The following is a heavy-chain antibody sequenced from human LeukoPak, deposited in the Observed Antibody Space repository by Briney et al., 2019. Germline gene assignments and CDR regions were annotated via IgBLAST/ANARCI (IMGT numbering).Heavy chain of an antibody. V-gene: IGHV4-39*07. CDR3: ARDGGRGYDSSYFDY. Sequence: KASETLSLTCTVSGGSISSSSYYWGWIRQPPGKGLEWIGSIYYSGSTYYNPSLKSRVTISVDTSKNQFSLKLSSVTAADTAVYYSARDGGRGYDSSYFDYWGQGTLVTVSS. D-gene: IGHD5-12*01. CDR2: IYYSGST. CDR1: GGSISSSSYY. J-gene: IGHJ4*02.